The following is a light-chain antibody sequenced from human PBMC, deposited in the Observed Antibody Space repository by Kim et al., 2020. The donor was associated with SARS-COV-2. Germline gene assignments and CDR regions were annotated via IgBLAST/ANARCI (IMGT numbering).Light chain of an antibody. J-gene: IGLJ2*01. Sequence: QSVLTQPPSVSGAPGQRITISCIGSTSNIGAHYDVHWYQFLPGTASKLLIQGNNNRPSWVPERFSGSKSDTSASLAIAGLQPEDEADYYCQSFDTNLKTVVFGGGTQLTVL. CDR1: TSNIGAHYD. V-gene: IGLV1-40*01. CDR3: QSFDTNLKTVV. CDR2: GNN.